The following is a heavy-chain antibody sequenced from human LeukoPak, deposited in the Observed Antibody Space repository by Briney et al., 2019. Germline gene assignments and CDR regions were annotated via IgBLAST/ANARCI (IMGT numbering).Heavy chain of an antibody. J-gene: IGHJ4*02. CDR2: INPNSGGA. Sequence: ASVKVSCKASGYTFADYFIHWVRQAPGQGLEWMGRINPNSGGAEYAPKFQGWVTMTRDTSISTAYVEVSRLISDDTAVYYCARDLTSTSNWEFDYWAREPWSLSPQ. CDR3: ARDLTSTSNWEFDY. V-gene: IGHV1-2*04. CDR1: GYTFADYF. D-gene: IGHD1-26*01.